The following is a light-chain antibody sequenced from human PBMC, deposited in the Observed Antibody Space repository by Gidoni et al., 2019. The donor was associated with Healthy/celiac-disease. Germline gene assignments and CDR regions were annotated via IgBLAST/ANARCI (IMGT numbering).Light chain of an antibody. CDR1: QSVLYSSNNKNY. V-gene: IGKV4-1*01. CDR2: WAS. Sequence: DIVMTQPPDSLAVSLGERATINCKSSQSVLYSSNNKNYLAWYQQKPGQPPKLLIYWASTRASGVPDRFSGSGSGTDFTLTISSLQAEDVAVYYCQQYYSTPYTFGQGTKLEIK. J-gene: IGKJ2*01. CDR3: QQYYSTPYT.